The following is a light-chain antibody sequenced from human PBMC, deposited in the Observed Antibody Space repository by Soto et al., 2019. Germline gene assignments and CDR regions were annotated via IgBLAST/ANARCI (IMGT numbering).Light chain of an antibody. CDR1: QSVRTN. V-gene: IGKV3-11*01. CDR2: DAS. Sequence: EVMMTQFPDTVSVTPGETVTLSCGASQSVRTNLAWYQQKPGQAPRLLIYDASNRATGIPARFSGSGSGTDFTLTISSLEPEDFAVYYCQQRSNWPLTFGGGTKVDIK. CDR3: QQRSNWPLT. J-gene: IGKJ4*01.